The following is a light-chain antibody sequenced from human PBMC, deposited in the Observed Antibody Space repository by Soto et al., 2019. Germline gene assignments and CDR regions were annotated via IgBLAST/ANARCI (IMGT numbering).Light chain of an antibody. V-gene: IGLV1-44*01. CDR1: SSNIGTYT. CDR2: TDY. CDR3: ASWDDNLNGGV. Sequence: QSALTQSPSASGTPGQRVTISCSGTSSNIGTYTVNWYQQLPGTAPKLLIYTDYQRPSGVPDRFSGSKSGTSASLAINGLHSEDEADYYCASWDDNLNGGVFGGGTKVTVL. J-gene: IGLJ3*02.